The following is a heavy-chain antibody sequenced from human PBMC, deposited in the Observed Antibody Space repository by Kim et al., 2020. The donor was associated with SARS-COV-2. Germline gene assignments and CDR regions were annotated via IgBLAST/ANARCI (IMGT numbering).Heavy chain of an antibody. Sequence: HSGSTTYNPSLKSRVTISVDTSKNQFSLKLSSVTAADTAVYYWAREPLDPWGQGTLVTVSS. D-gene: IGHD1-1*01. J-gene: IGHJ5*02. CDR2: HSGST. V-gene: IGHV4-34*01. CDR3: AREPLDP.